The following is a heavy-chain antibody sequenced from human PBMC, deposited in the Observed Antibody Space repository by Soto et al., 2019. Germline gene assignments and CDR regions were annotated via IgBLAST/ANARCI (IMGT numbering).Heavy chain of an antibody. CDR1: GFTFSSYA. J-gene: IGHJ6*02. Sequence: PGGSLRLSCAASGFTFSSYAMSWVRQAPGKGLEWVSAISGSGGSTYYADSVKGRFTISRDNSKNPLYPQMNSLRAEDTAVYYCAKSPPSSGWSTHYYYGMDVWGQGTTVTVS. CDR3: AKSPPSSGWSTHYYYGMDV. CDR2: ISGSGGST. D-gene: IGHD6-19*01. V-gene: IGHV3-23*01.